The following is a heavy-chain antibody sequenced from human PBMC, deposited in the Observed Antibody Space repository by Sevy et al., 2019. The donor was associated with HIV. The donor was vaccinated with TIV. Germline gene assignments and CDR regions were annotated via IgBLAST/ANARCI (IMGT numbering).Heavy chain of an antibody. Sequence: GGSLRLSCAASGFTFSNFGMSWVGQPPGKGLEWVSTISGSGGTTYYADSVKGRFTISRDNSKKTLYLQMNSLRAEDTALYYCAKGDTSTRYYYYGMDVWGQGTAVTVSS. V-gene: IGHV3-23*01. CDR1: GFTFSNFG. CDR3: AKGDTSTRYYYYGMDV. D-gene: IGHD2-2*01. J-gene: IGHJ6*02. CDR2: ISGSGGTT.